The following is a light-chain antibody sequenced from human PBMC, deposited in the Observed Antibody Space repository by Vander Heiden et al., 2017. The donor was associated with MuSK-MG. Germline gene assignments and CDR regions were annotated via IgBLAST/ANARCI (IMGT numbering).Light chain of an antibody. Sequence: DIQMTQSPFTLSASVGDRVTITCRASQSISIWLAWYQQKPGKVPKLLIYKASTLESGVPSRFSGSGSGTEFTLTISSLQPDDFAAYYCQQDHSYPLTFAGGTKVESK. CDR3: QQDHSYPLT. J-gene: IGKJ4*01. V-gene: IGKV1-5*03. CDR2: KAS. CDR1: QSISIW.